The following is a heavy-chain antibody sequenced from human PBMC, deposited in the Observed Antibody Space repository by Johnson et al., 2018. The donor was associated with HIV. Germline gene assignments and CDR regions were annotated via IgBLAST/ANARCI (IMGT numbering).Heavy chain of an antibody. Sequence: QVQLVESGGGVVQPGGSLRLSCAASGFTFSSYGMHWVRQAPGKGLEWVAFIRYDGSNKYYADSVKGRFTISRANSKNTLYLQMNSLRAEDTAVYYCAKDGPVLRYFDWSDAFDIWGQGTMVTVSS. D-gene: IGHD3-9*01. V-gene: IGHV3-30*02. CDR3: AKDGPVLRYFDWSDAFDI. CDR1: GFTFSSYG. J-gene: IGHJ3*02. CDR2: IRYDGSNK.